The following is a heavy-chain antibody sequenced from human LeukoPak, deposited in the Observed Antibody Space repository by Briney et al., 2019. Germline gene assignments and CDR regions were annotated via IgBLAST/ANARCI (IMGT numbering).Heavy chain of an antibody. Sequence: ASVKVSCKASGYTFTGYYMHWVRQAPGQGLEWMGWINPNSGGTNYAQKFQGRVTMTRDTSTSTVYMELSSLRSEDTAVYYCARSPRDSSGYLVDYWGQGTLVTVSS. CDR1: GYTFTGYY. CDR2: INPNSGGT. CDR3: ARSPRDSSGYLVDY. D-gene: IGHD3-22*01. J-gene: IGHJ4*02. V-gene: IGHV1-2*02.